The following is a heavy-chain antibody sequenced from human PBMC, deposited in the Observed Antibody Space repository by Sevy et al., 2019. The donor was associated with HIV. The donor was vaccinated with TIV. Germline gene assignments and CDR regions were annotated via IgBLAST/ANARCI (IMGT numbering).Heavy chain of an antibody. CDR1: GFTFSSYA. J-gene: IGHJ4*02. V-gene: IGHV3-23*01. CDR2: ISGSGGST. D-gene: IGHD6-19*01. Sequence: GGSLRLSCAASGFTFSSYAMSWVRQAPGKGLEWVSAISGSGGSTYYADSVKGRFTISRDNTKNTQYLQMNSLKAEDTAVYYCAKAWIIAVAGTGLDYWGQGTLVTVSS. CDR3: AKAWIIAVAGTGLDY.